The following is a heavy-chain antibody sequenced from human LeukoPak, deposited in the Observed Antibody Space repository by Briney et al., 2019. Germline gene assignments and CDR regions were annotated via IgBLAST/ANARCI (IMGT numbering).Heavy chain of an antibody. CDR3: SRDFGEPTGYYMDV. D-gene: IGHD3-3*01. J-gene: IGHJ6*03. CDR2: INPNSGDT. V-gene: IGHV1-2*02. CDR1: SYNFTSYG. Sequence: GASVKVSCKASSYNFTSYGISWLRQAPGQGLEWMGWINPNSGDTNYAQKFQGRVTMTRDTSISTAYMELSSLRSDDTAVYYCSRDFGEPTGYYMDVWGKGTTVTVSS.